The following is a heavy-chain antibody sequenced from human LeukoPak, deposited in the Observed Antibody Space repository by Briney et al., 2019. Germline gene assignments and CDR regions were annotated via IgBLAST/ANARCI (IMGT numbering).Heavy chain of an antibody. Sequence: ASVKVSCKASGYTFTGYYMHWVRQAPGQGLEWMGWINPNSGGTNYAQKFQGRVTMTRDTSISTAYMELSRLRSDDTAVYYCARDRTIFGVVNWFDPWGQGTLVTVSS. CDR1: GYTFTGYY. CDR3: ARDRTIFGVVNWFDP. CDR2: INPNSGGT. V-gene: IGHV1-2*02. D-gene: IGHD3-3*01. J-gene: IGHJ5*02.